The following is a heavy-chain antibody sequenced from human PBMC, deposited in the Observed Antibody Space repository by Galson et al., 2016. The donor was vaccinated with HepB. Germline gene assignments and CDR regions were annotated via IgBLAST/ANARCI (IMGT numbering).Heavy chain of an antibody. CDR1: GFTFSSYW. CDR3: ARAYYDFVYGMDV. V-gene: IGHV3-7*05. Sequence: LRLSCAASGFTFSSYWMTWVRQVPGKGLEWVANIKEDGSEEYYVDSVKGRFTISRDNAKNSLYLQMNSLRAEDTAIYYCARAYYDFVYGMDVWGQGTTVTVSS. D-gene: IGHD3-3*01. CDR2: IKEDGSEE. J-gene: IGHJ6*02.